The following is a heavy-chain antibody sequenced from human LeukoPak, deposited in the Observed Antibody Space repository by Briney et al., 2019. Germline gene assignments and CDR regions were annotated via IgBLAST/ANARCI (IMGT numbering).Heavy chain of an antibody. D-gene: IGHD1-26*01. Sequence: ASVKVSCKASGYTFTSYGISWERQAPGQWIEWMGWISAYNGNTNYAQKLQGRVTMTTDTSTSTAYMELRSLRSDDTAVYYCARVTADYSGSYRSEFFDYWGQGTLVTVSS. V-gene: IGHV1-18*01. CDR2: ISAYNGNT. J-gene: IGHJ4*02. CDR1: GYTFTSYG. CDR3: ARVTADYSGSYRSEFFDY.